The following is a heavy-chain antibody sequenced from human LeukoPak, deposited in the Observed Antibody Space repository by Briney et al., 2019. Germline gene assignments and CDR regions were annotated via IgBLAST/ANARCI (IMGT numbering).Heavy chain of an antibody. Sequence: GGSLRLSCAASGFTFSDYYMSWIRQAPGKGLEWVSYISSSGSTIYYADSVKGRFTISRDNAKNSLYLQMNSLRAEDTAVYYCARTTGELRYYYYGMDVWGQGTTVTVCS. D-gene: IGHD3-10*01. CDR2: ISSSGSTI. CDR3: ARTTGELRYYYYGMDV. V-gene: IGHV3-11*04. CDR1: GFTFSDYY. J-gene: IGHJ6*02.